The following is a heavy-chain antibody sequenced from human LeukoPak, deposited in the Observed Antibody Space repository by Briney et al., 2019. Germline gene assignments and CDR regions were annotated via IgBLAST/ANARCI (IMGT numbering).Heavy chain of an antibody. CDR3: ARDGVRTIFGVDSPGDFDY. V-gene: IGHV3-15*01. Sequence: GGSLRLSCAASGFTFRDAWMTWVRQAPGKGLEWVGRIRSKTDGGTTDYAVSVQGRFTISRDDSKNTLYLQMSSLKTEDTAVYYCARDGVRTIFGVDSPGDFDYWGQGTLVTVSS. D-gene: IGHD3-3*01. CDR2: IRSKTDGGTT. J-gene: IGHJ4*02. CDR1: GFTFRDAW.